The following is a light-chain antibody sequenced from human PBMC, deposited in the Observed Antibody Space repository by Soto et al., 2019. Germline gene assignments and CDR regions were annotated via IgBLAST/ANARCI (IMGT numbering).Light chain of an antibody. CDR3: QHYNNWVT. CDR2: GAS. V-gene: IGKV3-15*01. Sequence: EIVMTQSPATLSVSPGERATLSCRASQSVSSNLAWYQQKPGQAPRLLIYGASTRAAGIPAKFSGSGSGTEFTLTISSLQSEDFAVYYCQHYNNWVTFGGGTKVEI. CDR1: QSVSSN. J-gene: IGKJ4*01.